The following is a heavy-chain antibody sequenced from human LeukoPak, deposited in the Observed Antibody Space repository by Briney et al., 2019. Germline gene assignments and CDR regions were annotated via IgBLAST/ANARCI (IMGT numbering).Heavy chain of an antibody. CDR3: ARPRRGSSWYDY. V-gene: IGHV1-2*06. Sequence: GASVKVSCKASGYTFTGYYMHWVRQAPGQGVEWMGRINPNSGGTNYAQKFQGRVTITRDTSISTAYMELSRLRSDDTAVYYCARPRRGSSWYDYWGQGTLVTVSS. D-gene: IGHD6-13*01. CDR2: INPNSGGT. CDR1: GYTFTGYY. J-gene: IGHJ4*02.